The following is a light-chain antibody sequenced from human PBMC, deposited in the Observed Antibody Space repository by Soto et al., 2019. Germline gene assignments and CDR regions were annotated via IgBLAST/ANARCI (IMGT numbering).Light chain of an antibody. J-gene: IGKJ4*01. CDR1: QGISGR. CDR2: ETS. V-gene: IGKV1-12*01. Sequence: DIQMTQSPSSVSASVGDRVTITCWASQGISGRLAWYQQTPGKAPRLLIYETSTLQTGVPSRFSGSGSGTDFTLTISSLQPEDFAIYYCQQGHSFPLTVGGGTKVEI. CDR3: QQGHSFPLT.